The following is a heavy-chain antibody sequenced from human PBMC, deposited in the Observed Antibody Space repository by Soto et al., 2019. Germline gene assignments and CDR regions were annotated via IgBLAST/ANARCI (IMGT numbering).Heavy chain of an antibody. J-gene: IGHJ4*02. CDR2: IFYSGST. CDR3: ARGGWYVDY. V-gene: IGHV4-59*01. D-gene: IGHD6-19*01. Sequence: SETLSLTCTVSGGSMSGNHWSWIRQPPGKGLEWIGYIFYSGSTNYNPSLKSRVTISVDTSKNQFSLKLTSLTAADTAVYFCARGGWYVDYWGQGTLVTVSS. CDR1: GGSMSGNH.